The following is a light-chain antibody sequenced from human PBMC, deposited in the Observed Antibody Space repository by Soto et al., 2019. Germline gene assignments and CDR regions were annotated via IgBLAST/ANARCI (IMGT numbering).Light chain of an antibody. CDR3: SSYTSSSTVHVV. CDR2: DVS. CDR1: SSDVGGYNC. J-gene: IGLJ2*01. Sequence: QSVLTQPASVSGSPGQSITISCTGTSSDVGGYNCVSWYQQHPGKAPKLMIYDVSNRPSGVSNRFSGSKSGNTASLTISGLQAEDEADYYCSSYTSSSTVHVVFGGGTKLTVL. V-gene: IGLV2-14*01.